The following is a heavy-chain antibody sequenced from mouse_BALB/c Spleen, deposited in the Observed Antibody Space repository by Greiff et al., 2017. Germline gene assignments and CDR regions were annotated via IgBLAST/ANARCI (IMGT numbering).Heavy chain of an antibody. V-gene: IGHV5-6*01. CDR1: GFTFSSYG. D-gene: IGHD2-4*01. CDR3: ARQGYDYDGYAMDY. CDR2: ISSGGSYT. J-gene: IGHJ4*01. Sequence: EVQLVESGGDLVKPGGSLKLSCAASGFTFSSYGMSWVRQTPDKRLEWVATISSGGSYTYYPDSVKGRFTISRDNAKNTLYLQMSSLKSEDTAMYYCARQGYDYDGYAMDYWGQGTSVTVSS.